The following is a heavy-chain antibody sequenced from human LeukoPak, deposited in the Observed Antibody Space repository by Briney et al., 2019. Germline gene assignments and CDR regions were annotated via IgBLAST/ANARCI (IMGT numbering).Heavy chain of an antibody. D-gene: IGHD4-17*01. CDR1: VGSISSRNW. V-gene: IGHV4-4*02. J-gene: IGHJ4*02. Sequence: SETLSVTCAVSVGSISSRNWWSWVRQPPGKGLEWIGEIYHSGSTNYNPSLRTRVTISVDKSKNQFSLKLSSVTAADTAVYYCARASHDYGDYSHFDYWGQGTLVTVSS. CDR3: ARASHDYGDYSHFDY. CDR2: IYHSGST.